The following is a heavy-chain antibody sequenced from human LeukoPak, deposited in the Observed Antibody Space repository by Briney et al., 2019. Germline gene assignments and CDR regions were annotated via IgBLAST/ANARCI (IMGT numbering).Heavy chain of an antibody. CDR3: AREYSSSCFDF. D-gene: IGHD6-13*01. CDR1: GYTFTGNY. Sequence: GASVKVSFKASGYTFTGNYIHWVRQAPGQGLEWMGWINPNSSGTNYAQKFQGWVTMTRDTSISTAYMELSRLKSDDTAVYYCAREYSSSCFDFWGQGTLVTVSS. V-gene: IGHV1-2*04. CDR2: INPNSSGT. J-gene: IGHJ4*02.